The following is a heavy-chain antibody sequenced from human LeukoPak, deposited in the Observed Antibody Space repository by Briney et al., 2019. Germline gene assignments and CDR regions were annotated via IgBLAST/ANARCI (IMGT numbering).Heavy chain of an antibody. CDR3: ASMHTSSSSAGWFDP. J-gene: IGHJ5*02. Sequence: ASVKVSCKASGGTFSSYAISWVRQAPGQGLEWVGGIIPIFGTANYAQKFQGRVTITTDESTSTAYMELSSLRSEDTAVYYCASMHTSSSSAGWFDPWGQGTLVTVSS. D-gene: IGHD6-6*01. CDR2: IIPIFGTA. V-gene: IGHV1-69*05. CDR1: GGTFSSYA.